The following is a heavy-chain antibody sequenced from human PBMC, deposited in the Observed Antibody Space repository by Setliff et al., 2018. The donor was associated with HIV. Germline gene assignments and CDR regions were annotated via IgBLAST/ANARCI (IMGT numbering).Heavy chain of an antibody. Sequence: GASVKVSCKASGDSLSSQYFHWVRQAPGQGPEWMGIIDPSGEGINYTQRFQGRVTTTRDTSTNTVYMELRSLRSEDTAVYYCATHSSYSSSSYYFDYWGQGTLVTVSS. CDR2: IDPSGEGI. CDR1: GDSLSSQY. J-gene: IGHJ4*02. V-gene: IGHV1-46*01. CDR3: ATHSSYSSSSYYFDY. D-gene: IGHD3-22*01.